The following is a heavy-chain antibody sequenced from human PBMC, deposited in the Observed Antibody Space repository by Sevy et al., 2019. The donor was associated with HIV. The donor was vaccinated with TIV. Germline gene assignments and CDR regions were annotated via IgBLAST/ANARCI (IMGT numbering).Heavy chain of an antibody. CDR1: GFSFNSYE. J-gene: IGHJ6*02. V-gene: IGHV3-21*01. CDR2: ISSSSSYI. D-gene: IGHD6-6*01. Sequence: GGSLRLSCAASGFSFNSYEMNWVRQAPGKGLEWVSSISSSSSYIYYADSVKGRFTISRDNAKNSLYLQMNSLRAEDTAVYYCARDLPETEGIAARPLYYYYGMDVWGQGTTVTVSS. CDR3: ARDLPETEGIAARPLYYYYGMDV.